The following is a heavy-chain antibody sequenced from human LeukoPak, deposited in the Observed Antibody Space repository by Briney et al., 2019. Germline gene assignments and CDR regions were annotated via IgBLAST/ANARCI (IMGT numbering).Heavy chain of an antibody. CDR1: GYSISSGYY. V-gene: IGHV4-38-2*02. D-gene: IGHD3-3*01. Sequence: SETLSLTCTVSGYSISSGYYWGWIRQPPGKGLEWIGSIYHSGSTYYNPSLKSRVTISVDTSKNQFSLKLSSVTAADTAVYYCARDGFSRVDPWGQGTLVTVSS. CDR2: IYHSGST. J-gene: IGHJ5*02. CDR3: ARDGFSRVDP.